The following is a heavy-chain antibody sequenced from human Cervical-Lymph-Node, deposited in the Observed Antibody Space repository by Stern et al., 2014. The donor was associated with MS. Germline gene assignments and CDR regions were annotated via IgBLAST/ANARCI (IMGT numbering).Heavy chain of an antibody. D-gene: IGHD3-9*01. CDR3: ASHRYDILTGYYKGDY. Sequence: QAQLQESGPGLVKPSGTLSLTCVVSGGSISSSNWWSWVRQPPGKGLEWVGEIYHSGSTNYNPSLRSRVTMSVDKSKNLFSLKLSSVTAADTAVYYCASHRYDILTGYYKGDYWGQGTLVTVSS. CDR2: IYHSGST. CDR1: GGSISSSNW. J-gene: IGHJ4*02. V-gene: IGHV4-4*02.